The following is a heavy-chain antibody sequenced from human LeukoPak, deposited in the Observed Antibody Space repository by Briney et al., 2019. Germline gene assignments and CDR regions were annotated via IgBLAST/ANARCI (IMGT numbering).Heavy chain of an antibody. CDR1: GYTFTSYD. D-gene: IGHD2-8*02. CDR3: VSPGGSSPFDY. CDR2: MNPNSGNT. Sequence: ASVKVSCKASGYTFTSYDINWVRQAPGQELEWMGWMNPNSGNTGYAQKFQGRVTMARNTSISTAYMELSSLRSEDTAVYYCVSPGGSSPFDYWGQGTLVTVSS. V-gene: IGHV1-8*01. J-gene: IGHJ4*02.